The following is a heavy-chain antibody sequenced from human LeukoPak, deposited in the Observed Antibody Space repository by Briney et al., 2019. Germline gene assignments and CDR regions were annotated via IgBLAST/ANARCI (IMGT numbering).Heavy chain of an antibody. D-gene: IGHD6-13*01. CDR1: GFTFSSYA. V-gene: IGHV3-30-3*01. J-gene: IGHJ4*02. Sequence: GGSLRLSCAASGFTFSSYAMHWVRQAPGKGLEWVAVISYDGSNKYYADSVKGRFTISRDNSKNTLYLQMNSLRAEDTAVYYCARDQRAYSSSWYSGLFDYWGQGTMVTVSS. CDR3: ARDQRAYSSSWYSGLFDY. CDR2: ISYDGSNK.